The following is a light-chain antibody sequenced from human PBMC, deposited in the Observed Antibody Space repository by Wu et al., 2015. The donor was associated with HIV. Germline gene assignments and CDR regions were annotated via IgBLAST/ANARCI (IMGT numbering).Light chain of an antibody. J-gene: IGKJ4*01. CDR1: QSIHSN. V-gene: IGKV3-15*01. CDR2: DAS. CDR3: QQFGTWPYS. Sequence: EIVMTQSPATLSTSPGSSASLSCRASQSIHSNLAWYQQKSGQPPRPLIHDASTRAKDVPARFVGSGSGTEFSLSITTLQPEDFATYYCQQFGTWPYSFGGGT.